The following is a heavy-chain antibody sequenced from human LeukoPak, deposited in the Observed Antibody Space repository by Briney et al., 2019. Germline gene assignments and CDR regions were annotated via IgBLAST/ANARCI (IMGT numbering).Heavy chain of an antibody. Sequence: SETPSLTCTVSGGSISSYYWSWIRQPPGKGLEWIGYIYYSGSTNYNPSLKSRVTISVDTSKNQFSLKLSSVTAADTAVYYCARSYYDFWSGYYPDYWGQGTLVTVSS. J-gene: IGHJ4*02. V-gene: IGHV4-59*01. CDR3: ARSYYDFWSGYYPDY. D-gene: IGHD3-3*01. CDR2: IYYSGST. CDR1: GGSISSYY.